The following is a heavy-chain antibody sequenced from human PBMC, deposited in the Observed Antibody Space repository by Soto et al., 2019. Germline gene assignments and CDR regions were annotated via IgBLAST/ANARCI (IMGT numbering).Heavy chain of an antibody. D-gene: IGHD1-1*01. Sequence: TXESLSLPCAVSGYSISSGVYGGWIRQPPGKGLEWIVTIYRGGITYYNPSLKSRVTISIDTSKNHFSLRLSSVTATDTAVYFCAIGNPDWFDPWGQGTLVTVSS. CDR2: IYRGGIT. CDR1: GYSISSGVY. J-gene: IGHJ5*02. V-gene: IGHV4-38-2*01. CDR3: AIGNPDWFDP.